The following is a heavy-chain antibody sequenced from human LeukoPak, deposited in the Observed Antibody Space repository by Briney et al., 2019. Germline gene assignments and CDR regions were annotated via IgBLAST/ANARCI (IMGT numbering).Heavy chain of an antibody. J-gene: IGHJ4*02. CDR2: ISYDGSNK. Sequence: GGSLRLSCAASGFTFSSYAMHWVRQAPGKGLEWVAVISYDGSNKYYADSVKGRFTISRDNSKNTLYLQMNSLRAEDTAVYYCARSEGSYARVYVDYWGQGTLVTVSS. V-gene: IGHV3-30-3*01. CDR1: GFTFSSYA. CDR3: ARSEGSYARVYVDY. D-gene: IGHD2-2*01.